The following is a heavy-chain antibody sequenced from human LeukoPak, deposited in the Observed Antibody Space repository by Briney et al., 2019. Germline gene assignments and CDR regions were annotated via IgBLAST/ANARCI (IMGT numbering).Heavy chain of an antibody. J-gene: IGHJ5*02. D-gene: IGHD6-13*01. V-gene: IGHV1-18*01. CDR2: ISAYNGNT. CDR3: ARVVMQKLALHWFDP. CDR1: GYTFTSYG. Sequence: ASVKVSCKASGYTFTSYGISWVRQAPGQGLEGMGWISAYNGNTNYAQKLQGRVTMTTDTSTSTAYMELRSLRSDDTAVYYCARVVMQKLALHWFDPWGQGTLVTVSS.